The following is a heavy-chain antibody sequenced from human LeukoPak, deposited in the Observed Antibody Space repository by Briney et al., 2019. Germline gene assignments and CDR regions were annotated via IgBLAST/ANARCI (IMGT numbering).Heavy chain of an antibody. CDR2: MNSNSGNT. CDR3: ARGGIGREYCSSTTCYDNSFGD. V-gene: IGHV1-8*01. D-gene: IGHD2-2*01. CDR1: GYTFTSHD. J-gene: IGHJ4*02. Sequence: ASVKVSCKASGYTFTSHDINWVRQATGQGLEWMGWMNSNSGNTGYAQKFQGRVTMTRNTSISTAYMELSSLTSEDTAVYYCARGGIGREYCSSTTCYDNSFGDWGQGTLVTVSS.